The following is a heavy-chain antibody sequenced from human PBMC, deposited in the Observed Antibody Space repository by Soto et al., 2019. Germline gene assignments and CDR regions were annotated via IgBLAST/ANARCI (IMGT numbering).Heavy chain of an antibody. D-gene: IGHD3-16*02. CDR2: ISGGRSST. J-gene: IGHJ3*02. CDR3: VRDQSYAFDI. CDR1: GFTFSSYG. Sequence: GGSLRLSCAASGFTFSSYGMSWVRQAPGKGLEWVSGISGGRSSTFYADSVKGRFTIAIDNARDSLFLQMNSLRVEDTAVYYCVRDQSYAFDIWGQGTMVTVSS. V-gene: IGHV3-23*01.